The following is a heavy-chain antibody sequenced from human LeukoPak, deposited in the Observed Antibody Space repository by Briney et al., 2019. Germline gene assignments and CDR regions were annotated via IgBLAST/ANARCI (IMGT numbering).Heavy chain of an antibody. CDR2: IWYDGSNK. V-gene: IGHV3-33*08. Sequence: PGGSLRLSCAASGFTFSSYGMHWVRQAPGKGLEWVAVIWYDGSNKYYADSVKGRFTISRDNSKNTLYLQMNSLRAEDTAVYYCARNGYCTNGVCYYFDYWGQGTLVTVSS. J-gene: IGHJ4*02. CDR3: ARNGYCTNGVCYYFDY. CDR1: GFTFSSYG. D-gene: IGHD2-8*01.